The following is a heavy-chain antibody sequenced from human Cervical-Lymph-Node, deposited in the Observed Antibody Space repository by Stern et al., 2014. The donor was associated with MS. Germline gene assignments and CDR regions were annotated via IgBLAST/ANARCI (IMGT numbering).Heavy chain of an antibody. V-gene: IGHV1-18*01. CDR2: ISTFSGKT. CDR1: GYTFTTYG. CDR3: ARVFGDFDY. J-gene: IGHJ4*02. D-gene: IGHD3-10*02. Sequence: QLVQSGSEVRKPGASVTVSCTTSGYTFTTYGLSWVRQVPGQGPEWMGWISTFSGKTDYARSLQDRVTMTTNTSTSTVYLEVRSLTSEDTAVYYCARVFGDFDYWGQGTLVTVSS.